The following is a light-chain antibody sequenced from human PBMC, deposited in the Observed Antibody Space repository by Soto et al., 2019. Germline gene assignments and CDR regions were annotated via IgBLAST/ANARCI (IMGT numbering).Light chain of an antibody. CDR3: QQRSNWPPMYT. J-gene: IGKJ2*01. V-gene: IGKV3-11*01. CDR2: DAS. CDR1: QSISNY. Sequence: EIVLTQSPATLSLSPGERATLSCRASQSISNYLAWYQQKPGQAPRLLIYDASNRATGIPARFSGSGSGTDLTLTISSLEPEDFALYYCQQRSNWPPMYTFGQGTKLEIK.